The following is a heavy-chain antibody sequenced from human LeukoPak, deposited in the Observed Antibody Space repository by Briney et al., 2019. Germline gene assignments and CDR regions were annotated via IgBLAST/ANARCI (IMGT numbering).Heavy chain of an antibody. CDR1: GYTLTAYY. V-gene: IGHV1-2*06. D-gene: IGHD3-22*01. CDR3: ARPYYESSGLYVDAFDI. CDR2: INPNSGGT. Sequence: ASVKVSCTASGYTLTAYYLHWVRQAPGQGLEWMGRINPNSGGTTYAQKFQGRVTMTRDTSIGTAYMELSSLRSDDTALYYCARPYYESSGLYVDAFDIWGQGTMVTVSS. J-gene: IGHJ3*02.